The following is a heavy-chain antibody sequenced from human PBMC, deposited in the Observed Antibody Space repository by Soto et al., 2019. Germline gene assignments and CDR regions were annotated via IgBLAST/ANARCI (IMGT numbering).Heavy chain of an antibody. CDR1: GFSFSSYR. CDR3: ARALSTDYTMDV. CDR2: ISSSSCTI. J-gene: IGHJ6*02. Sequence: GGSLRLSCAASGFSFSSYRMNWVRQAPGKGLEWVSNISSSSCTIYFADSVKGRFTISRDNAKNSLSLQMNSLRDEDTAVYYCARALSTDYTMDVWGQGTTVTVSS. V-gene: IGHV3-48*02. D-gene: IGHD2-2*01.